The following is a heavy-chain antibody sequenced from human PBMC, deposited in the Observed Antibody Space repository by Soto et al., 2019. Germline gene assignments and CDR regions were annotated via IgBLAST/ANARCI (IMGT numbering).Heavy chain of an antibody. J-gene: IGHJ6*02. V-gene: IGHV1-69*13. D-gene: IGHD2-2*01. CDR3: ARMGYCSSTSCYGPQGYYYGMDV. CDR2: IIPIFGTA. Sequence: SVKVSCKASGGTFSSYAISWVRQATGQGLEWMGGIIPIFGTANYAQKFQGRVTITADESTSTAYMELSSLRSEDTAVYYCARMGYCSSTSCYGPQGYYYGMDVWGQGTTVTVSS. CDR1: GGTFSSYA.